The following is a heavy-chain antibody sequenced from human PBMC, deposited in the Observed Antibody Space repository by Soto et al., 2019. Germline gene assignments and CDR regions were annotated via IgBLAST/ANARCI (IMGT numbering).Heavy chain of an antibody. CDR1: GFTVSSNY. J-gene: IGHJ6*03. CDR2: IYSGGST. V-gene: IGHV3-53*01. Sequence: GESLKFSCAASGFTVSSNYMSWVRQAPGKGLEWVSVIYSGGSTYYADSVKGRFTISRDNSKNTLYLQMNSLRAEDTAVYYCARDGGRSDYYYYYMDVWGKGTTVTVSS. D-gene: IGHD3-10*01. CDR3: ARDGGRSDYYYYYMDV.